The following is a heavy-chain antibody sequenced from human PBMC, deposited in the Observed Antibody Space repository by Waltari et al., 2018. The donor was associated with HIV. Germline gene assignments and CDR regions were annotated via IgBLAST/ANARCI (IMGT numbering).Heavy chain of an antibody. J-gene: IGHJ5*02. CDR2: IRMSGRPI. CDR1: GFRLSSYE. CDR3: ARGWFDA. V-gene: IGHV3-48*03. Sequence: EVQLVASGGGLIQPGASLRRSCAASGFRLSSYEMIWVRQATGKGLAWISYIRMSGRPIYYAGSVRGRVTISRDSDKNSLFLQMNSLRVEDTAVYYCARGWFDAWGQGTMVTVSS.